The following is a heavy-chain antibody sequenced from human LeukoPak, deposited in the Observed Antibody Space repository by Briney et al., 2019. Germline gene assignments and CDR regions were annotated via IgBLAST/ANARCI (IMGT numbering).Heavy chain of an antibody. J-gene: IGHJ3*02. CDR2: IIDSGST. CDR3: ARVGYSYGSAFDI. D-gene: IGHD5-18*01. CDR1: GGSFSGYY. Sequence: PSETLSLTCAVYGGSFSGYYWSWIRQPPGKGLEWIGEIIDSGSTKYNSSLKSRVTISVDTSKNQFSLNLSSVTAADTAVYYCARVGYSYGSAFDIWGQGTMVTVSS. V-gene: IGHV4-34*12.